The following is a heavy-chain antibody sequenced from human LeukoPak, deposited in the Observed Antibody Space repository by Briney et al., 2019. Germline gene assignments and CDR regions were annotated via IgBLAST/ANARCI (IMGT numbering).Heavy chain of an antibody. V-gene: IGHV1-46*01. J-gene: IGHJ5*02. CDR2: INPSGGST. Sequence: ASVKVSCKASGYTFTSYYMHWVRQAPGQGLEWMGIINPSGGSTSYAQKFQGRVTMTRDTSTSTVYMELSSLRSEDTAVYYCARDSRTTVTTTDYWFDPWGQGTLVTVSS. D-gene: IGHD4-17*01. CDR3: ARDSRTTVTTTDYWFDP. CDR1: GYTFTSYY.